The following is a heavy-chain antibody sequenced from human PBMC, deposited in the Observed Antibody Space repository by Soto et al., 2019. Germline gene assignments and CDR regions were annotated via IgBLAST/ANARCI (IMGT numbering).Heavy chain of an antibody. CDR3: XXRXPAFDY. Sequence: QVQLVQSGPEVKKPGASVKVSCKTSGYTFTTYGISWVRQAPGQGLEWMGWITTDKGKTTYAQKFQGRVTMTTDTSTSTAYMELRSLRSDDXAVXXXXXRXPAFDYWGQGTLVTVSS. CDR2: ITTDKGKT. V-gene: IGHV1-18*01. CDR1: GYTFTTYG. J-gene: IGHJ4*02.